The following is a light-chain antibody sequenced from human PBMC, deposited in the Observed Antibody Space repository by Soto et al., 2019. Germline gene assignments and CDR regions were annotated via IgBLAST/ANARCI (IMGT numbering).Light chain of an antibody. CDR3: SSYTSSTTLV. Sequence: QSVLTQPASVSGSPGQSITISCTGTSSDVGGYNYVSWYQQHPGTAPKLMIYDVSNRPSGLSNRFSGSKSGNTASLTISGLQAEDEADYYCSSYTSSTTLVFGGGTKVTVL. V-gene: IGLV2-14*01. CDR2: DVS. J-gene: IGLJ2*01. CDR1: SSDVGGYNY.